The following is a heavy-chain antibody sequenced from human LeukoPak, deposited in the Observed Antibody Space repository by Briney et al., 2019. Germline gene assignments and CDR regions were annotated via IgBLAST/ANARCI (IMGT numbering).Heavy chain of an antibody. CDR3: ARGRIAAAGTYYYGMDV. J-gene: IGHJ6*02. Sequence: GASVKVSCKASGYTFTSYDINWVRQATGQGLEWMGWMNPNSGNTGYAQKFQGRVTMTRNTSISTAYMELSSLRSEDTAVYYCARGRIAAAGTYYYGMDVWGQGTTVTVPS. CDR1: GYTFTSYD. CDR2: MNPNSGNT. V-gene: IGHV1-8*01. D-gene: IGHD6-13*01.